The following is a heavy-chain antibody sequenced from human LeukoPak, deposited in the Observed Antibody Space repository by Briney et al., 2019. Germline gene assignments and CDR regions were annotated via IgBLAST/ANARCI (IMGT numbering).Heavy chain of an antibody. CDR2: ISAYNGNT. CDR3: ARGNVGPNDYSGYYSFDY. V-gene: IGHV1-18*01. Sequence: ASVKVSCKASGYTFTSYGISWVRQAPGQGLEWMGWISAYNGNTNYAQKLQGRVTMPRDMSISTAYMDLIRLTSDDTAVYFCARGNVGPNDYSGYYSFDYWGQGALVTVSS. D-gene: IGHD3-22*01. CDR1: GYTFTSYG. J-gene: IGHJ4*02.